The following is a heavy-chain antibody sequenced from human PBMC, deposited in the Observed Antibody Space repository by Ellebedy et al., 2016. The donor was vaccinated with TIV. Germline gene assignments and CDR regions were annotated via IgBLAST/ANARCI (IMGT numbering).Heavy chain of an antibody. CDR3: ARGHNWFDL. CDR2: ISSGGT. J-gene: IGHJ5*02. Sequence: SETLSLXCTVSGGSISSGSYYWSWVRQPAGKGLEWIGRISSGGTSYNPSLRSRVTMSVDTSKNQFSLRLTSVMAADAAVYYCARGHNWFDLWGQGTLVIVSS. V-gene: IGHV4-61*02. CDR1: GGSISSGSYY.